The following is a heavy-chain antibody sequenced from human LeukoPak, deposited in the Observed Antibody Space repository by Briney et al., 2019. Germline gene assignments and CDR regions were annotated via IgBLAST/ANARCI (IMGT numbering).Heavy chain of an antibody. J-gene: IGHJ6*04. CDR1: GYTFTGYY. V-gene: IGHV1-2*02. CDR2: INPNSGGT. D-gene: IGHD3-10*01. Sequence: ASVKVSCKASGYTFTGYYMHWVRQAPGQGLEWMGWINPNSGGTNYAQKFQGRVTMTRDTSISTAYMELSRLRSDDTAVYYCARGPYYGSGSYYNAVPPNWGKGTTVTVSS. CDR3: ARGPYYGSGSYYNAVPPN.